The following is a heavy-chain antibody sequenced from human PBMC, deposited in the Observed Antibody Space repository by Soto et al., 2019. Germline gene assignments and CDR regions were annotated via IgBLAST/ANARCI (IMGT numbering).Heavy chain of an antibody. CDR2: IKSKTDGETT. CDR1: GFTFSNAW. CDR3: ATPSGSLLDP. V-gene: IGHV3-15*01. J-gene: IGHJ5*02. Sequence: EVQLVESGGGLVKPGGSLRLSCAASGFTFSNAWMSWVRQAPGKGLEWVGRIKSKTDGETTEYAVPVKGRFIISRDDSKNTLYLQMNSLKTEDTAVYYCATPSGSLLDPWGQGTLVTVSS. D-gene: IGHD3-10*01.